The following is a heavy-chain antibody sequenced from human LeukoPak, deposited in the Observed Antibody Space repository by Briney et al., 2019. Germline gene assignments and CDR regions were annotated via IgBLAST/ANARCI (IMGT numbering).Heavy chain of an antibody. CDR3: ARDRGWRRRDGYNPPFDY. CDR2: ISPNSGGT. V-gene: IGHV1-2*02. J-gene: IGHJ4*02. CDR1: GYTFTGYY. Sequence: ASVKVSCKASGYTFTGYYMHWVRQAPGQGLEWMGWISPNSGGTNYAQKFQGRVAMTRDTSISTAYMELSRLRSDDTAVYYCARDRGWRRRDGYNPPFDYWGQGTLVTVSS. D-gene: IGHD5-24*01.